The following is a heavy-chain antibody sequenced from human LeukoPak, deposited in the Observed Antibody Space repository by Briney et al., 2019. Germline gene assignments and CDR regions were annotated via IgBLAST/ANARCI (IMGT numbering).Heavy chain of an antibody. CDR1: GYTFTIYY. Sequence: ASVKVSCKASGYTFTIYYIHWVRQAPGQGLEWMGLINPSGGSTNYAQKFQGRVTMTRDTSTSTVYMELSSLRSEDTAVYYCARGPRITLIRGGQWYYYMDVWGKGTTVTISS. J-gene: IGHJ6*03. D-gene: IGHD3-10*01. V-gene: IGHV1-46*01. CDR3: ARGPRITLIRGGQWYYYMDV. CDR2: INPSGGST.